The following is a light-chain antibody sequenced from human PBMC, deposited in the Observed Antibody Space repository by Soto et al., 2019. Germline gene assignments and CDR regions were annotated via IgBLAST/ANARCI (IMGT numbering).Light chain of an antibody. V-gene: IGKV1-39*01. CDR2: GAS. CDR1: QSISDY. J-gene: IGKJ1*01. CDR3: QQSYSSWT. Sequence: DIQMTQSPSSLSASVGDRVTITCRASQSISDYLNWYQHKPGKAPQLLISGASSLHSGVPSRFSGSGSGTDFTLTISSLQPEDFATYYCQQSYSSWTFGQGTKVEIK.